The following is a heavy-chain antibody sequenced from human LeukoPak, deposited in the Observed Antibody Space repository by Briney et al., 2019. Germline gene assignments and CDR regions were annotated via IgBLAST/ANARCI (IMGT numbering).Heavy chain of an antibody. CDR1: GFTFTIYA. J-gene: IGHJ4*02. CDR3: VKHARGFSFGTYYFDY. V-gene: IGHV3-64D*06. CDR2: ISSNGGNT. D-gene: IGHD5-18*01. Sequence: GGSLRLSCSASGFTFTIYALHWVRQAPGKGLEFVSAISSNGGNTYYADSVKGRSTISRDNSKNTLYLQMSSLKPEDTAVYYCVKHARGFSFGTYYFDYWGQGTLVTVSS.